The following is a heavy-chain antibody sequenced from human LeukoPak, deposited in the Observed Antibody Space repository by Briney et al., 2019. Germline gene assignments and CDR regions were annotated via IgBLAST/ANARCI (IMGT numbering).Heavy chain of an antibody. CDR3: ARAGHYYGSGLDY. J-gene: IGHJ4*02. CDR2: IYSGGST. V-gene: IGHV3-66*01. D-gene: IGHD3-10*01. CDR1: GFTISSNY. Sequence: GGSLRLSCAASGFTISSNYMSWVRQAPGKGLEWVSVIYSGGSTYYADSVKGRFTISRDNSKNTLYLQMNSLRAEDTAVYYCARAGHYYGSGLDYWGQGTLVTVSS.